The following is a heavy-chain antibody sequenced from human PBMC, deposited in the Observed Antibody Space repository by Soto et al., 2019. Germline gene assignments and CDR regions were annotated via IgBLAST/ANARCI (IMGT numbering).Heavy chain of an antibody. J-gene: IGHJ6*02. CDR2: IRGKPNGGAT. Sequence: LRLSCTASGFTFGDYAMNWVRQAPGKGLEWVGFIRGKPNGGATDYAASLKGRFTISRDDSRSVAYLQMNSLKTEDTAVYYCTRDFQGQYYYGMDVWGQGTTVTVSS. CDR3: TRDFQGQYYYGMDV. CDR1: GFTFGDYA. V-gene: IGHV3-49*04.